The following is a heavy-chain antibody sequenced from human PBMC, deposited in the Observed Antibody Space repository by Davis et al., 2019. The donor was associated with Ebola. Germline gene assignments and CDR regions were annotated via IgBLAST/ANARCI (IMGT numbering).Heavy chain of an antibody. CDR2: IYYSGST. D-gene: IGHD1-26*01. Sequence: PSETLSLTCTVSGGSISSYYWSWIRQPPGKGLEWIGYIYYSGSTNYNPSLKSRVTISVDTSKNQFSLKLSSVTAADTAVYYCAKIVGATIHAFDIWGQGTMVTVSS. CDR1: GGSISSYY. J-gene: IGHJ3*02. CDR3: AKIVGATIHAFDI. V-gene: IGHV4-59*01.